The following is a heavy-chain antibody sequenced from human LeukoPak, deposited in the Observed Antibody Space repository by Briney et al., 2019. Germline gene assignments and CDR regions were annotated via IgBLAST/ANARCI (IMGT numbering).Heavy chain of an antibody. Sequence: GASVKVSCKASGGTFSSYAISWVRQAPGQGLEWMGWISAYNGNTNYAQKLQGRVTMTTDTSTSTAYMELRSLRSDDTAVYYCARDGVVTDYYYYYGMDVWGQGTTVTVSS. J-gene: IGHJ6*02. D-gene: IGHD4-23*01. CDR2: ISAYNGNT. CDR3: ARDGVVTDYYYYYGMDV. CDR1: GGTFSSYA. V-gene: IGHV1-18*01.